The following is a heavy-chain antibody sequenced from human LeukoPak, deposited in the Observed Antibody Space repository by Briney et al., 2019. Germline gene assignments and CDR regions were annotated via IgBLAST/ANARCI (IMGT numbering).Heavy chain of an antibody. CDR2: ISGDGGST. J-gene: IGHJ4*02. Sequence: SGGSLRLSCAASGFTFDDYAMHWVRHASGKGLEWVSLISGDGGSTYYADSVKGRFTISRDNSKNSLYLQMNSLRTEDTALYYCAKDFAYCGGDCYSDYFDYWGQGTLVTVSS. CDR3: AKDFAYCGGDCYSDYFDY. CDR1: GFTFDDYA. V-gene: IGHV3-43*02. D-gene: IGHD2-21*02.